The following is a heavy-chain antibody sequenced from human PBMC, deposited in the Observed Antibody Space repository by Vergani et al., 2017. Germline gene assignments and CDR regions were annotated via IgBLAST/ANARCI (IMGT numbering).Heavy chain of an antibody. V-gene: IGHV4-61*02. D-gene: IGHD2-15*01. Sequence: QVQLQASGPGRVKPSQTLSLTCTMSGGSISAGYYFWSWIRQPAGKGLEWLGHISASGNASHSPSLKTRVSMSGDTSKNQFSLTVTSVTAADTAIYFCARRSGGYYSGGKVHPLRTACDVWGHGTVVTVSS. CDR2: ISASGNA. CDR3: ARRSGGYYSGGKVHPLRTACDV. CDR1: GGSISAGYYF. J-gene: IGHJ3*01.